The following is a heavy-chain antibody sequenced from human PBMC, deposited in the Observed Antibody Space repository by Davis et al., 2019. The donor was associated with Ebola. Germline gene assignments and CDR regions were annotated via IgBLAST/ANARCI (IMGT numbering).Heavy chain of an antibody. CDR1: GFTFSSYA. CDR2: ISGSGGST. V-gene: IGHV3-23*01. CDR3: ARVSGDPSYYYYYMDV. D-gene: IGHD1-26*01. Sequence: GESLKISCAASGFTFSSYAMSWVRQAPGKGLEWVSAISGSGGSTYYADSVKGRFTISRDNSKNTLYLQMNSLRAEDTAVYYCARVSGDPSYYYYYMDVWGKGTTVTVSS. J-gene: IGHJ6*03.